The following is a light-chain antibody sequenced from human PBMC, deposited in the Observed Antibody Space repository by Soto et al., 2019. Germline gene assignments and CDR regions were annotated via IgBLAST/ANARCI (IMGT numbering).Light chain of an antibody. V-gene: IGLV4-69*01. CDR1: SGHSSYA. CDR3: QTWGSGIHYV. J-gene: IGLJ1*01. CDR2: LNSDGSH. Sequence: QSVLTQSPSASASLGASVKLTCTLSSGHSSYAIAWHQQQPEKGPRYLMKLNSDGSHSKGDGIPDRFSGSSSGAERYLTISSLQSEDEADYSCQTWGSGIHYVFGTGTKLTVL.